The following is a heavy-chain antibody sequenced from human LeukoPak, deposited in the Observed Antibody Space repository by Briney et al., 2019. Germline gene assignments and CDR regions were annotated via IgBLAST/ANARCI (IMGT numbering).Heavy chain of an antibody. D-gene: IGHD5-18*01. V-gene: IGHV4-39*07. CDR2: MYYSGST. CDR3: RIRGYSYVLDY. Sequence: SETLSLTCTVSGGSMSSSNYYWGWIRQPPGKGLEWIGSMYYSGSTNYNPSLKSRVTISEDKSKNQFSLKLTSVTAADTAVYYCRIRGYSYVLDYWGQGTLVTVSS. CDR1: GGSMSSSNYY. J-gene: IGHJ4*02.